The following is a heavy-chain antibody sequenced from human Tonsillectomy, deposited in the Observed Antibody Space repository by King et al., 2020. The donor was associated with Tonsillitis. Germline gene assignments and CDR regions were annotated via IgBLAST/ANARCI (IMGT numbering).Heavy chain of an antibody. CDR2: IYYSGST. J-gene: IGHJ4*02. V-gene: IGHV4-59*01. D-gene: IGHD4-11*01. CDR1: GGSISSYY. Sequence: VPLQESGPGLVKPSETLSLTCTVSGGSISSYYWSWIRQPPGKGLEWIGYIYYSGSTNYNPSLKSRVTISVDTSKNQFSLKLSSVTAADTAVYYCARGLGYSNYEGYDYWGQGTLVTVSS. CDR3: ARGLGYSNYEGYDY.